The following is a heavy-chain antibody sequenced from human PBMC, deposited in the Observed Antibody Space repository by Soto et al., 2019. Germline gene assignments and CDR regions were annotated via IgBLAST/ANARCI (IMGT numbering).Heavy chain of an antibody. CDR1: GFTFSSYA. CDR2: ISGSGSST. V-gene: IGHV3-23*01. D-gene: IGHD3-10*01. Sequence: EVQLLESGGGLVQPGGSLRLSCAASGFTFSSYAMSWVRQAPGKGLEWVSAISGSGSSTYYADSVKGRFTISRDNSKNTLYQQMNSLRAEGTAVYYGAKNMVRGVIPHNFEYWGQGTLVTVSS. J-gene: IGHJ4*02. CDR3: AKNMVRGVIPHNFEY.